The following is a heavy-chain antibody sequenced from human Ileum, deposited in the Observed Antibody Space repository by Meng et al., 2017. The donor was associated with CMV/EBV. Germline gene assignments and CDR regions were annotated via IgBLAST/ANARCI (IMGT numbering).Heavy chain of an antibody. Sequence: VQLQQWGAGLLKPSETLSLTCAVYGGSFSDYRWTWIRQPPGKGLEWIGEINHSGIANYNPSLKSRVIISVDTSKNQFSLRLSSVTAADTAVYYCARDRRDRRDGHNYADAFDIWGQGTMVTVSS. CDR3: ARDRRDRRDGHNYADAFDI. V-gene: IGHV4-34*01. D-gene: IGHD5-24*01. J-gene: IGHJ3*02. CDR2: INHSGIA. CDR1: GGSFSDYR.